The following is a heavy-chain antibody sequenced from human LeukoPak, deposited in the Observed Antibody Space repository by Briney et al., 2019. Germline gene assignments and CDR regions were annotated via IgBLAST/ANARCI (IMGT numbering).Heavy chain of an antibody. CDR3: ARDSQNLHLLLWFGADAFDI. V-gene: IGHV3-30*04. Sequence: GGSLRLSCAASGFTFSSYAMHWVRQAPGKGLEWVAVISYDGSNKYYADSVKGRFTISRDNSKNTLYLQMNSLRAEDTAVYYCARDSQNLHLLLWFGADAFDIWGQGTMVTVSS. D-gene: IGHD3-10*01. CDR1: GFTFSSYA. J-gene: IGHJ3*02. CDR2: ISYDGSNK.